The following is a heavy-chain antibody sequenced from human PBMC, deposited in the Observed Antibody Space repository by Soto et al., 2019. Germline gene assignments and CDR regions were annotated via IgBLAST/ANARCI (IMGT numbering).Heavy chain of an antibody. J-gene: IGHJ4*02. V-gene: IGHV4-59*08. CDR3: ARQDYYDSSGYQFDY. D-gene: IGHD3-22*01. CDR1: GGSISSYY. CDR2: IFYSGST. Sequence: SETLSLTCTVPGGSISSYYWSWIRQTTGKGLEWIGYIFYSGSTNYNPSLKSRVTISVDTSKNQFSLKLSSVTAADTAVYYCARQDYYDSSGYQFDYWGQGTLVTVS.